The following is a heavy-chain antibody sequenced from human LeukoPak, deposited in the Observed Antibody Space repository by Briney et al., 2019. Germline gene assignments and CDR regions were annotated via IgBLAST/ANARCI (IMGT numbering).Heavy chain of an antibody. J-gene: IGHJ6*02. D-gene: IGHD3-10*01. CDR2: ISYDGSNK. CDR3: ARGTSLSSGSDYGMDV. V-gene: IGHV3-30*04. CDR1: GFTFSSYA. Sequence: GGSLRLSCAASGFTFSSYAMHWVRQAPGKGLEWVAVISYDGSNKYYADSVKGRFTISRDNSRNMLYLQMNSLRAEDTALYYCARGTSLSSGSDYGMDVWGQGTTVTVSS.